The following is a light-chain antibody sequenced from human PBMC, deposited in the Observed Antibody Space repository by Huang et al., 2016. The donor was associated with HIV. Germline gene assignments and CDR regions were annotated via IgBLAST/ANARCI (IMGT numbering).Light chain of an antibody. V-gene: IGKV1D-13*01. Sequence: AIQLTQSPSFLSASVGDVVTITCRASQDITDALAWYQQKPGKPPKVLIYDASSLESGVPSRFSGSGSGADFTLTISSLQPEDFATYYCQQFKNYPLTFGGGTKVEVK. CDR2: DAS. CDR3: QQFKNYPLT. CDR1: QDITDA. J-gene: IGKJ4*01.